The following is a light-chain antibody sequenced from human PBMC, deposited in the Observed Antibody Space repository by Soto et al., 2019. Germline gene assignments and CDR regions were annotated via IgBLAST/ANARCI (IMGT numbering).Light chain of an antibody. CDR3: KQYGDSPIT. CDR2: GAS. J-gene: IGKJ5*01. Sequence: EIILTQSPDTLSLSPGERATLSCRASQSVSSDFLAWYQRKPGQAPRLLIYGASTRATGIPDRFSGSGSGTDFTLTISILEPEDFAVYDCKQYGDSPITFGQGTRLEIK. CDR1: QSVSSDF. V-gene: IGKV3-20*01.